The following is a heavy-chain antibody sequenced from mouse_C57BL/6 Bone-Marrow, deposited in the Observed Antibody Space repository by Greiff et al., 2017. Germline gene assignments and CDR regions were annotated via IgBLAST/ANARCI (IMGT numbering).Heavy chain of an antibody. CDR3: ARGVIDSNCWYFDG. Sequence: QVQLQQPGAELVKPGASVKMSCKASGYTFTSYWINWVKQRPGQGLEWNGDIYPGSGSTNYNEKFKSKATLTVDTSSSTAYMQLISLTSEDSAVYYCARGVIDSNCWYFDGWGTGTTVTVSS. V-gene: IGHV1-55*01. J-gene: IGHJ1*03. CDR1: GYTFTSYW. CDR2: IYPGSGST. D-gene: IGHD2-5*01.